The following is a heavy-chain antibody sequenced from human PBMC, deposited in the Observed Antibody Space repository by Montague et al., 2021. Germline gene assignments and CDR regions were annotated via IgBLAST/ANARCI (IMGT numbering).Heavy chain of an antibody. CDR3: ARIRKGADY. D-gene: IGHD3-16*01. J-gene: IGHJ4*02. CDR1: GFTFSDYY. V-gene: IGHV3-11*01. Sequence: SLRLSCAASGFTFSDYYMSWVRQAPGKGLERVSYINTSGSTIYYADSVKGRFTISRDNAKSSLYLQMNSLRAEDTAVYYCARIRKGADYWGQGTLVTVSS. CDR2: INTSGSTI.